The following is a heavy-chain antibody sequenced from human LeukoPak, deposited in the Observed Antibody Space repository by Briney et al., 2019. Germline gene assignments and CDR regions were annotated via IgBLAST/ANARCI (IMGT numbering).Heavy chain of an antibody. J-gene: IGHJ4*02. CDR2: INSDGSST. Sequence: AGGSLRLSCAASGFTFSSYSMNWVRQAPGKGLVWVSRINSDGSSTRYADSVKGRFTISRDNSKNTLYLQMNSLIAEDTAVYYCAKSGYNRFDYWGQGTRVTVSS. V-gene: IGHV3-74*01. CDR3: AKSGYNRFDY. D-gene: IGHD5-24*01. CDR1: GFTFSSYS.